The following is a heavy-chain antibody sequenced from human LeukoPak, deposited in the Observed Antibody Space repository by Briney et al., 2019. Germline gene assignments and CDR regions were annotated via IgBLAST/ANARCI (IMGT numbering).Heavy chain of an antibody. Sequence: SETLPLTCTVSGSSISSCYWSWIRQPPGKGLEWIGYIYYSGSTNYNPSLKSRVTISLDTSKNQFSLKLSSVTAADTAVYYCARGVAARYFDYWGQGTLVTVSS. CDR1: GSSISSCY. V-gene: IGHV4-59*01. CDR3: ARGVAARYFDY. D-gene: IGHD6-6*01. J-gene: IGHJ4*02. CDR2: IYYSGST.